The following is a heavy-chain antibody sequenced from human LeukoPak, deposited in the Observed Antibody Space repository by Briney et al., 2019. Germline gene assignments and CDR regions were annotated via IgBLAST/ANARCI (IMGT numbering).Heavy chain of an antibody. J-gene: IGHJ4*02. Sequence: ASVKVSCKASGYTFTNYDINWVRQATGQGLEWMGWMNSDSGNTGYGQKFQGRVTLTRDTSINTAYMELSSLRSEDTAVYYCARGDYWGQGTLVPVS. CDR1: GYTFTNYD. V-gene: IGHV1-8*01. CDR3: ARGDY. CDR2: MNSDSGNT.